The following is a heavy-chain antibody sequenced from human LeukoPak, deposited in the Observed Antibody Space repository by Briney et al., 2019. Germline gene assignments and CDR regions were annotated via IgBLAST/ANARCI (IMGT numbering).Heavy chain of an antibody. CDR2: INHSGST. J-gene: IGHJ6*03. CDR3: ARSYYDFDMDV. V-gene: IGHV4-34*01. Sequence: PSETLSLTCAVYGGSFSGYYWSWIRQPPGKGLEWIGEINHSGSTNYNPSFKSRVTISVDTSKNQFSLKLSSVTAADTAVYYCARSYYDFDMDVWGKGTTVTVSS. CDR1: GGSFSGYY. D-gene: IGHD3-3*01.